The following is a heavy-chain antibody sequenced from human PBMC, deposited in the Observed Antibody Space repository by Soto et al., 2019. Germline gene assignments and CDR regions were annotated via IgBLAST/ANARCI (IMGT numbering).Heavy chain of an antibody. Sequence: SETLSLTCTVSGGSMRNYFWTWIRQPPGKGLEWIGHIHYSGTTSFFPSYNPSLRSRVTISEDTSKNQFSLKLLSVTTADTAVYFCAAGEASSRNLAPYYLDFWGQGTLVTVSS. CDR1: GGSMRNYF. V-gene: IGHV4-59*01. CDR2: IHYSGTT. CDR3: AAGEASSRNLAPYYLDF. J-gene: IGHJ4*02. D-gene: IGHD6-13*01.